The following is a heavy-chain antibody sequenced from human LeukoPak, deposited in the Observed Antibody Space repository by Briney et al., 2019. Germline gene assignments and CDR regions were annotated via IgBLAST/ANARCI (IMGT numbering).Heavy chain of an antibody. CDR3: AKDRSTDMLYFDY. CDR2: ISYEVSNK. V-gene: IGHV3-30*02. J-gene: IGHJ4*02. D-gene: IGHD2-8*01. Sequence: PGGSLRLSCAASGFTFSTYAMHWVPQAPGKGLEWVAFISYEVSNKYYADSVKGRFTISRDNSKNTLYLQMNSLRAEDTAVYYCAKDRSTDMLYFDYWGQGTLVTVSS. CDR1: GFTFSTYA.